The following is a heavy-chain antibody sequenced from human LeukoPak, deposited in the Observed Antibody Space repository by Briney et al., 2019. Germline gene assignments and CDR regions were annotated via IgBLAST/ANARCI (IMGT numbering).Heavy chain of an antibody. CDR3: ARTTATYYHYYMDV. Sequence: ASVKVSCKASGYTFTSYDINWVRQATGQGLEWMGWMNPNSGNTGYAQKFQGRVTMTRNTSISTAYMELSSLRSEDTAVYYCARTTATYYHYYMDVWGKGTTVTVSS. CDR1: GYTFTSYD. CDR2: MNPNSGNT. V-gene: IGHV1-8*01. J-gene: IGHJ6*03. D-gene: IGHD6-25*01.